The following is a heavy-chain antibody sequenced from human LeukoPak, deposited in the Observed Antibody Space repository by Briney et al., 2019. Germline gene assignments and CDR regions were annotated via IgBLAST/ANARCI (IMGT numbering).Heavy chain of an antibody. CDR1: GYSFTSYW. D-gene: IGHD1-26*01. Sequence: ESLRISCKGFGYSFTSYWFGWVRQMPGKRLEWMGIIYSCDWDTRYSPSFQGQVTISADKSINTAYLQWSSLKASDTAMYYCARLGDRGSSFAIDYWGQGTLVTVSS. J-gene: IGHJ4*02. CDR3: ARLGDRGSSFAIDY. V-gene: IGHV5-51*01. CDR2: IYSCDWDT.